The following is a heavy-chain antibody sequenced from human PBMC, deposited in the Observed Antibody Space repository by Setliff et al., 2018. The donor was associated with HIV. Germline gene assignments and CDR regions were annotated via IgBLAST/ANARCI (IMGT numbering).Heavy chain of an antibody. Sequence: PGGSLRLSCEASGFTVSSSYMAWVRQAPGKGLEWVSGISGSGDSTYYAPAVKGRFTISRDNVKNILYLQMNNLRAEDTALYFCAHDYTATFWEYNWFDPWGQGTLVTVSS. CDR3: AHDYTATFWEYNWFDP. J-gene: IGHJ5*02. V-gene: IGHV3-23*01. D-gene: IGHD2-15*01. CDR1: GFTVSSSY. CDR2: ISGSGDST.